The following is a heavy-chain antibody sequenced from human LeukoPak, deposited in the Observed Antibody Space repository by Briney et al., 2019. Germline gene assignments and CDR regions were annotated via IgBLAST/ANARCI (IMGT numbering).Heavy chain of an antibody. CDR3: AKDRGPYGDYGIPDY. D-gene: IGHD4-17*01. CDR2: INPNSGGT. V-gene: IGHV1-2*02. J-gene: IGHJ4*02. Sequence: GASVKVSCKASGYTCTGYYMHWVRQAPGQGLEWMGWINPNSGGTNYAQKFQGRVTMTRDTSISTAYMELSRLRSDDTAVYYCAKDRGPYGDYGIPDYWGQGTLVTVSS. CDR1: GYTCTGYY.